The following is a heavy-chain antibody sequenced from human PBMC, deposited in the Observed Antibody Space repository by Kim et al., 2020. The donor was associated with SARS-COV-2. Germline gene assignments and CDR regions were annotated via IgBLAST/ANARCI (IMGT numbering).Heavy chain of an antibody. J-gene: IGHJ6*02. CDR2: IYYSGTT. CDR3: ARCGAIAGLQNYYAMDV. D-gene: IGHD2-21*01. CDR1: GDSVRSASYY. V-gene: IGHV4-39*01. Sequence: SETLSLTCTVSGDSVRSASYYWGWIRQSPGKGLEWIANIYYSGTTFYNPSLKSRVTISVDTSKNPFSLKVNSVTAADTAVYYCARCGAIAGLQNYYAMDVWGQGTTVTVSS.